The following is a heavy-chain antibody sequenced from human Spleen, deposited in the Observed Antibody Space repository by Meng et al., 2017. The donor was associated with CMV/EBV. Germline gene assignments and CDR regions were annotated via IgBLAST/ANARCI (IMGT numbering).Heavy chain of an antibody. J-gene: IGHJ5*02. CDR2: INHSGST. CDR1: GGSFSGYY. Sequence: GSLRLSCAVYGGSFSGYYWSWIRQPPGKGLEWIGEINHSGSTTYNPSLKSRVTISVDSSKKQFLLNLSSVTAADTGVYYCARGRSRSGTGYLGPWGQGTLVTVSS. V-gene: IGHV4-34*01. D-gene: IGHD3/OR15-3a*01. CDR3: ARGRSRSGTGYLGP.